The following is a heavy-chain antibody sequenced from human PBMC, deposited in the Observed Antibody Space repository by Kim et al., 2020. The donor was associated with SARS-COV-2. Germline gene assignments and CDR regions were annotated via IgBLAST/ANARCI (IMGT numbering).Heavy chain of an antibody. CDR1: GYSFTSYW. CDR2: IDPSDSYT. J-gene: IGHJ4*02. D-gene: IGHD3-10*01. V-gene: IGHV5-10-1*01. Sequence: GESLKISCKGSGYSFTSYWISWVRQMPGKGLEWMGRIDPSDSYTNYSPSFQGHVTISADKSISTAYLQWSSLKASDTAMYYCARIGSPWVVRGVIPEPLDYWGQGTLVTVSS. CDR3: ARIGSPWVVRGVIPEPLDY.